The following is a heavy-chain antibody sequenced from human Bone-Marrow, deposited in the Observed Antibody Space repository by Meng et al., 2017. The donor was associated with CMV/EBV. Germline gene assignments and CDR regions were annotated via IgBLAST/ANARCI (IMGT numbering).Heavy chain of an antibody. V-gene: IGHV3-21*01. CDR1: GFTFSSYS. Sequence: GESLKISCAASGFTFSSYSMNWVRQAPGKGLEWVSSISSSSSYIYYADSVKGRFTISRDNAKNTLYLQMNSLRAEDTAVYYCAREDALTIFGVVNEKWFYPWGQGTLVTVSS. J-gene: IGHJ5*02. CDR2: ISSSSSYI. CDR3: AREDALTIFGVVNEKWFYP. D-gene: IGHD3-3*01.